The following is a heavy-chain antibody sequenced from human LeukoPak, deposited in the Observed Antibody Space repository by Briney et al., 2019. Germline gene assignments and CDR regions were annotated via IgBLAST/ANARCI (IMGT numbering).Heavy chain of an antibody. CDR1: GFTFSSYE. Sequence: GGSLRLSCAASGFTFSSYEMNWVRQAPGKGLEWVANIKQDGSEKYYVDSVKGRFTISRDNAKNSLYLQMNSLRAEDTAVYYCARDPYYYDSSGYPNYFDYWGQGTLVTVSS. J-gene: IGHJ4*02. V-gene: IGHV3-7*01. D-gene: IGHD3-22*01. CDR2: IKQDGSEK. CDR3: ARDPYYYDSSGYPNYFDY.